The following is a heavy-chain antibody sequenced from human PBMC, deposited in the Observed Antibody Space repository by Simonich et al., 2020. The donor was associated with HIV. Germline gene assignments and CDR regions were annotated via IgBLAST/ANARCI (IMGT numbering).Heavy chain of an antibody. J-gene: IGHJ4*02. V-gene: IGHV4-34*01. D-gene: IGHD2-2*01. CDR3: ARGFYQRLYYFDY. Sequence: QVQLQQWGAGLLKPSETLSLTCAVYGGSFSGYYWSWIRQPPGKGLELIGEINHSGSTNHNPSLKGRVTRSVDTAKNPFSLKLSSVTAADTAVYYCARGFYQRLYYFDYWGQGTLVTVSS. CDR2: INHSGST. CDR1: GGSFSGYY.